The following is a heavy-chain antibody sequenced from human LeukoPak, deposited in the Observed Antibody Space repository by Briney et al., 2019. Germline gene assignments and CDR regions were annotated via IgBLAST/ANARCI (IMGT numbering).Heavy chain of an antibody. CDR2: MNPNSGNT. J-gene: IGHJ3*02. V-gene: IGHV1-8*01. D-gene: IGHD2-15*01. CDR3: AIEREDTSGAFDI. Sequence: ASVKVSCKASGYTFTSYDINWVRQATGQGLEWMGWMNPNSGNTGYAQKFQGRVTMTRNTSISTAYMELSSLRSEDTAVYYCAIEREDTSGAFDIWGQGTMVTVSS. CDR1: GYTFTSYD.